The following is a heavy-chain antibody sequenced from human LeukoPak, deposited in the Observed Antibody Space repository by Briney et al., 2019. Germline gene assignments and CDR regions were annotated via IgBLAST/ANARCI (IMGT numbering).Heavy chain of an antibody. D-gene: IGHD3-22*01. V-gene: IGHV3-74*01. CDR2: INSDGSST. CDR3: ARGHYYDSSGYLGY. CDR1: GFTFSSYW. J-gene: IGHJ4*02. Sequence: GGSLRLSCAASGFTFSSYWMHWDRQAPGKGLVWVSRINSDGSSTSYADSVKGRFTISRDNAKNTLYLQMNSLRAEDTAVYYCARGHYYDSSGYLGYWGQGTLVTVSS.